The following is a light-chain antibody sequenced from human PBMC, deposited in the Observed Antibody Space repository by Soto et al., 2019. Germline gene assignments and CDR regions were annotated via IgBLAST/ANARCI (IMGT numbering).Light chain of an antibody. Sequence: QSVLTQPPSVSGAPGQRVTISCTGSNSNIGAGYDVHWYQQLPGTAPKLLIYTNSNRPSGVSDRISGSKSATSASLAITGLQAEDEADYYCQSYDSSVNGWVFGGGTKVTVL. J-gene: IGLJ3*02. CDR1: NSNIGAGYD. CDR3: QSYDSSVNGWV. CDR2: TNS. V-gene: IGLV1-40*01.